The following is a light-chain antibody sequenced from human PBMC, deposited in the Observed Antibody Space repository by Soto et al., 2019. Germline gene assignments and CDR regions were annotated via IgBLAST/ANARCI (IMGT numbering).Light chain of an antibody. CDR2: EGS. V-gene: IGLV2-23*01. J-gene: IGLJ3*02. CDR3: CSYAGSSTWV. CDR1: SSDVGNYNL. Sequence: QPVLTQPASVSGSPGQSITISCAGTSSDVGNYNLVSWYQQHPGKAPKLMISEGSKRPSGVSTRFSGSQSGNTASLTISGLQAEDEADYYCCSYAGSSTWVFGGGTKLTVL.